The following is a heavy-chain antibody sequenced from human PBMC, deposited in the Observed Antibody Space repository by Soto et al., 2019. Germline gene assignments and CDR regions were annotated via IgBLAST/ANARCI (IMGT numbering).Heavy chain of an antibody. CDR1: GFTFSTDS. J-gene: IGHJ4*02. CDR2: ISSRSTTM. D-gene: IGHD3-10*01. CDR3: AKERGFGNLHSFDT. Sequence: GGSLRLSCAASGFTFSTDSMNWVRQAPGKGLEWVSYISSRSTTMYYADSVKGRFTISRDNAKNSVYLQMNSLRDEDTAVYYCAKERGFGNLHSFDTWGPGTLVTVSS. V-gene: IGHV3-48*02.